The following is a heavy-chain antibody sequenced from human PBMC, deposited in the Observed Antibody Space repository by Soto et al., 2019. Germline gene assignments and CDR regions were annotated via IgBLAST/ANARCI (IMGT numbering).Heavy chain of an antibody. CDR2: IGTAGDT. D-gene: IGHD3-22*01. CDR3: ARVAYYDGSGYYDY. V-gene: IGHV3-13*01. J-gene: IGHJ4*02. CDR1: GFTFSSYD. Sequence: GGSLRLSCAASGFTFSSYDMHWVRQATGKGLEWVSAIGTAGDTYYPGSVKGRFTISRENAKNSLYLQMYSLRAEDTAVYYCARVAYYDGSGYYDYWGQGTLVTVSS.